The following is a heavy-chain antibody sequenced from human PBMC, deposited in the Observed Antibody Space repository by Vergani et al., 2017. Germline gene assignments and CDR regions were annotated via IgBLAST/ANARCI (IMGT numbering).Heavy chain of an antibody. V-gene: IGHV1-69*01. CDR1: GGTFSSYT. CDR3: ARLRPADY. D-gene: IGHD2-2*01. J-gene: IGHJ4*02. Sequence: QVQLVQSGAEVKKPGSSVKVSCKASGGTFSSYTISWVRQAPGQGLEWMGGIIPIMGTAKYAQEFQGRVTISADESTSTAYMELNSLRSEDTAVYYCARLRPADYWGQGSLVTVSS. CDR2: IIPIMGTA.